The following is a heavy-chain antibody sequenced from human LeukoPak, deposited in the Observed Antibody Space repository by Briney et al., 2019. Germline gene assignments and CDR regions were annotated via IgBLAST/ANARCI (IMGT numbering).Heavy chain of an antibody. CDR1: GYTFTSYD. CDR3: ARVPGFNYDFWSGYWGFDP. V-gene: IGHV1-8*01. D-gene: IGHD3-3*01. CDR2: MNPNSGNT. J-gene: IGHJ5*02. Sequence: ASVKVSCKASGYTFTSYDINWVRQATGQGLEWMGWMNPNSGNTGYAQKFQGRVTMTRNTSISTAYMELSSLRSEDTAVYYCARVPGFNYDFWSGYWGFDPWGQGTLVTVSS.